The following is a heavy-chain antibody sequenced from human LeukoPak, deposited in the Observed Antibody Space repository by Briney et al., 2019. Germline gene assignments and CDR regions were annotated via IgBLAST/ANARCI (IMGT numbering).Heavy chain of an antibody. Sequence: SETLSLTCTVSGGSISSSSYYWGWIRQPPGKGLEWIGSIYYSGSTYYNPSLKSRVTISVDTSKNQFSLKLSSVTAADTAVYYCAITLSPYMIDFDYWGQGTLVTVSS. CDR3: AITLSPYMIDFDY. CDR2: IYYSGST. CDR1: GGSISSSSYY. V-gene: IGHV4-39*01. D-gene: IGHD3-16*01. J-gene: IGHJ4*02.